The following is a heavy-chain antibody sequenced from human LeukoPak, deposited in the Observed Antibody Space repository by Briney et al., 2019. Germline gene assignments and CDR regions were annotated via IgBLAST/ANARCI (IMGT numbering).Heavy chain of an antibody. Sequence: ASVKASCKASGGTFSSYAISWVRQAPGQGLEWMGRIIPILGIANYAQKFQGRVTITADKSTSTAYMELSSLRSEDTAVYYCARAPPYGDFIFDYWGQGTLVTVSS. D-gene: IGHD4-17*01. J-gene: IGHJ4*02. CDR1: GGTFSSYA. CDR3: ARAPPYGDFIFDY. CDR2: IIPILGIA. V-gene: IGHV1-69*04.